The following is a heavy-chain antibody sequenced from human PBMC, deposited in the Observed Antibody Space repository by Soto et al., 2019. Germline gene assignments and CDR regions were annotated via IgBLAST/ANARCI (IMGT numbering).Heavy chain of an antibody. J-gene: IGHJ4*02. Sequence: GGSLRLSCAASGFTFSSYGMHWVRQAPGKGLEWVAVISYDGSNKYYADSVKGRFTISRDNSKNTLYLQMNSLRAEDTAVYYCANNLCLGDCSSTSSRYPFDYWGQGTLVTVSS. D-gene: IGHD2-2*01. V-gene: IGHV3-30*18. CDR3: ANNLCLGDCSSTSSRYPFDY. CDR2: ISYDGSNK. CDR1: GFTFSSYG.